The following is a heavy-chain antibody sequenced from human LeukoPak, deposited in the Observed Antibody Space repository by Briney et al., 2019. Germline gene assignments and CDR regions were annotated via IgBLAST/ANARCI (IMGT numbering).Heavy chain of an antibody. J-gene: IGHJ3*02. CDR3: ASMYGSRGPGAFDI. CDR1: GFTVSSNY. D-gene: IGHD2-15*01. V-gene: IGHV3-53*01. Sequence: HTGGSLRLSCAASGFTVSSNYMSWVRQAPGKGLEWVSVIYSGGSTYYADSVKGRFTISRDNSKNTLYLQMNSLRAEDTAVYYCASMYGSRGPGAFDIWGQGTMVTVSS. CDR2: IYSGGST.